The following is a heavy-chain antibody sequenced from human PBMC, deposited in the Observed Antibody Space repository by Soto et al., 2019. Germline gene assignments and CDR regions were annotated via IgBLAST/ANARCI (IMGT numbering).Heavy chain of an antibody. D-gene: IGHD5-18*01. CDR3: AREGGYSYGSPHWYFDL. CDR1: GFTFSSYW. V-gene: IGHV3-74*01. Sequence: GGSLRLSCAASGFTFSSYWMHWVRQAPGKGLVWVSRINSDGSSTSYADSVKGRFTISRDNAKNTLYLQMNSLRAEDTAVYYCAREGGYSYGSPHWYFDLWGRGTLVTVSS. J-gene: IGHJ2*01. CDR2: INSDGSST.